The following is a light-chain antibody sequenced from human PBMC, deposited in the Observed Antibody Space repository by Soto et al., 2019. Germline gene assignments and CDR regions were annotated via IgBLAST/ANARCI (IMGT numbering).Light chain of an antibody. J-gene: IGKJ4*01. CDR1: QSVSSY. V-gene: IGKV3-11*01. CDR3: QQRSNWPPVT. CDR2: DAS. Sequence: EIVLTQSPATLSLSPGERATLSCRASQSVSSYLASYQQKPAQAPRLLIYDASNRATGIPARFSGSGSGTDFTLTISSLEPEDFAVYYCQQRSNWPPVTFGGGTKVEIK.